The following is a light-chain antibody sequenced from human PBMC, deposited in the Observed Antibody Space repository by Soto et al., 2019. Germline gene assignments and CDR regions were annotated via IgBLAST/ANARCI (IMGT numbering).Light chain of an antibody. CDR3: QQRRNWPIT. J-gene: IGKJ5*01. Sequence: EIVLTQSPATLSFSPGDRATLSCRASQSISTYLAWYQQKPGQAPRLLIYDVSNRATGIPARFSGSGSGTDFTLTISSLEPEDFAVYYCQQRRNWPITFGQGTRLEIK. V-gene: IGKV3-11*01. CDR2: DVS. CDR1: QSISTY.